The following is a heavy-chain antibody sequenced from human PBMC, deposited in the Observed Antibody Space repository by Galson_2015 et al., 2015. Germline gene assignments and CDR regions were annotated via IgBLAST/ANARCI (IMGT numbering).Heavy chain of an antibody. D-gene: IGHD4-17*01. J-gene: IGHJ4*02. Sequence: QSGAEVKKPGESLTISCKGSGYSFTSYWIGWGAHMPGKALVGQGTFNPGDSDTRSSPSFQGQVTISADKSISTAYLQWSSLKASDTAMYYCARHQLTVKGLCDYWGQGTLVTVSS. CDR2: FNPGDSDT. V-gene: IGHV5-51*01. CDR1: GYSFTSYW. CDR3: ARHQLTVKGLCDY.